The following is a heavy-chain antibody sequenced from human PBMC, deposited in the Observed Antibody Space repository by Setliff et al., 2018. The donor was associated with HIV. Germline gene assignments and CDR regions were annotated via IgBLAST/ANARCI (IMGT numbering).Heavy chain of an antibody. CDR1: GFTFSSYS. Sequence: GGSLRLSCAASGFTFSSYSMNWVRQAPGKGLEWVSYISSSSSTIYYADSVKGRFTISRDNAKNSLYPQMNSLRAEDTAVYYCARDRMTAGKYCSDSRCDDDFDIWGQGTMVTVSS. D-gene: IGHD2-15*01. CDR2: ISSSSSTI. CDR3: ARDRMTAGKYCSDSRCDDDFDI. V-gene: IGHV3-48*04. J-gene: IGHJ3*02.